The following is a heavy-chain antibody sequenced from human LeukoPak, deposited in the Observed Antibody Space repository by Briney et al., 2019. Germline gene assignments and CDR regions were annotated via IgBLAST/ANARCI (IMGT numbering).Heavy chain of an antibody. Sequence: GESLKISCKDSPYYFINFWIGWVRQVPGKGLEWMGIIYPADSDTRYNPSFQGHVTISADRSASTAYLQWHSLKASDTAIYYCARGINDEYFQSWGQGTLVTVSS. D-gene: IGHD2/OR15-2a*01. CDR2: IYPADSDT. V-gene: IGHV5-51*01. J-gene: IGHJ1*01. CDR1: PYYFINFW. CDR3: ARGINDEYFQS.